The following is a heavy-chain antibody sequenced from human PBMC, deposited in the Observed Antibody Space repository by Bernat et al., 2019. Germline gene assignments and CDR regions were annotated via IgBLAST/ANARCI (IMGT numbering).Heavy chain of an antibody. Sequence: QVQLVESGGGVVQPGRSLRLSCAASGFTFSSYGMHWVRQAPDKGLEWVAVIWYDGSNKYYADSVKGRFTISRDNSKNTLYLQMNSLRAEDTAVYYCARDSRWNYDYWGQGTLVTVSS. CDR3: ARDSRWNYDY. CDR2: IWYDGSNK. D-gene: IGHD1-7*01. V-gene: IGHV3-33*01. J-gene: IGHJ4*02. CDR1: GFTFSSYG.